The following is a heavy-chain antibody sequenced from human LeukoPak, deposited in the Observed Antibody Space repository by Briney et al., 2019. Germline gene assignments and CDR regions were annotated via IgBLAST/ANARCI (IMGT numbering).Heavy chain of an antibody. CDR1: GGSISSHY. CDR3: AKTHCGGGSCDKFDS. D-gene: IGHD2-21*01. Sequence: PSETLSLTCTVSGGSISSHYWSWIRQPPGKGLEWSGYIYYSGSTNYNPSLKSRVTISVDTSKNQFSLSLNSVTAADTAVYYCAKTHCGGGSCDKFDSWGQGILVTVSS. V-gene: IGHV4-59*11. CDR2: IYYSGST. J-gene: IGHJ5*01.